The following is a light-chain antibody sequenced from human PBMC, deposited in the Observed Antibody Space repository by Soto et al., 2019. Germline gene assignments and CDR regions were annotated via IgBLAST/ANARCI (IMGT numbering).Light chain of an antibody. Sequence: QSVLIQPPSVSGSPGQSVTISCTGTSSDVGGYNYVSWYQQHPGKAPKLMIYDVSNRPSGVSYRFSGSKSGNTASLTISGLQAEDEADYYCSSYTSSSTLYVFGTGTKVTVL. V-gene: IGLV2-14*03. CDR1: SSDVGGYNY. CDR2: DVS. CDR3: SSYTSSSTLYV. J-gene: IGLJ1*01.